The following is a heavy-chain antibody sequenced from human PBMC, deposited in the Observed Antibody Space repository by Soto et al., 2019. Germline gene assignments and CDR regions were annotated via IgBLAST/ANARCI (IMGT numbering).Heavy chain of an antibody. CDR3: AKDRLSAGRPSYGMDV. CDR2: ISWNSGSI. J-gene: IGHJ6*02. CDR1: GFTFDDYA. V-gene: IGHV3-9*01. D-gene: IGHD6-6*01. Sequence: EVQLVESGGGLVQPGRSLRLSCAASGFTFDDYAMHWVRQAPGKGLEWVSGISWNSGSIGYADSVKGRFTISRDNAKNSLYLQMNSLSAEDTALYYCAKDRLSAGRPSYGMDVWGQGTTVTVSS.